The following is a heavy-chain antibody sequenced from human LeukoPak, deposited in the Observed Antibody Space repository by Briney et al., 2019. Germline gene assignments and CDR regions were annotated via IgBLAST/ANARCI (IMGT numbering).Heavy chain of an antibody. Sequence: ASMKVSCKASGYTFTGYYMHWVRQAPGQGLEWMGIINPSGGSTSYAQKFQGRVTMTRDTSTSTVYMELSSLRSEDTAVYYCATGTNGLYGSNRFQGYFDDWGQGTLVTVLS. CDR3: ATGTNGLYGSNRFQGYFDD. CDR1: GYTFTGYY. CDR2: INPSGGST. V-gene: IGHV1-46*01. J-gene: IGHJ4*02. D-gene: IGHD6-13*01.